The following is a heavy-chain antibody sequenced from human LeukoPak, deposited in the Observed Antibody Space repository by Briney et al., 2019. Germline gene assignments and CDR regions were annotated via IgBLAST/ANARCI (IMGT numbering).Heavy chain of an antibody. Sequence: PGGSLRLSCAASGFTFSSYEMNWIRQAPGKGLEWVSYISSSSSYTNYADSVKGRFTISRDNAKNSLYLQMNSLRAEDTAVYYCARDSIAAAGTDYWGQGTLVTVSS. CDR1: GFTFSSYE. CDR2: ISSSSSYT. V-gene: IGHV3-11*05. CDR3: ARDSIAAAGTDY. D-gene: IGHD6-13*01. J-gene: IGHJ4*02.